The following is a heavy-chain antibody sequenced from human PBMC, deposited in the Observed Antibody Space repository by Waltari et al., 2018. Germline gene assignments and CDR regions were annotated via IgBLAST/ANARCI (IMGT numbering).Heavy chain of an antibody. CDR2: IIPIFGTA. CDR1: GGTFSSYA. V-gene: IGHV1-69*13. J-gene: IGHJ5*02. CDR3: ARGPPTIFGVVIGGWFDP. Sequence: QVQLVQSGAEVKKPGSSVKVSCKASGGTFSSYAISWVRQAPGQGLEWMGGIIPIFGTANYAQKFQGRVTITADESTSTAYMELSSLRSEDTAMYYCARGPPTIFGVVIGGWFDPWGQGTLVTVSS. D-gene: IGHD3-3*01.